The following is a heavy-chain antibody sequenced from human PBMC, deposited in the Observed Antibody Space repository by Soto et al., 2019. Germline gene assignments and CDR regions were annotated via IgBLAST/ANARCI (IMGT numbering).Heavy chain of an antibody. CDR3: ARGYYYDSSGYPDGMDV. CDR1: GYTFTSYD. J-gene: IGHJ6*02. Sequence: ASVKVSCKASGYTFTSYDINWVRQAPGQGLEWMGWINPNSGGTNYAQKFQGWVTMTRDTSISTAYMELSRLRSDDTAVYYCARGYYYDSSGYPDGMDVWGQGTTVTVSS. V-gene: IGHV1-2*04. D-gene: IGHD3-22*01. CDR2: INPNSGGT.